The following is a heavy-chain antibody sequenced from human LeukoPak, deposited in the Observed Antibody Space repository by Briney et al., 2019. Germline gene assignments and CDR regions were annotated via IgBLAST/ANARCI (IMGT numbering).Heavy chain of an antibody. V-gene: IGHV4-61*02. CDR1: GGSISSGSYY. D-gene: IGHD3-22*01. J-gene: IGHJ3*02. CDR2: IYTSGST. CDR3: ARHLGSLGMIVVVDAFDI. Sequence: PSQTLSLTCTVSGGSISSGSYYWSWIRQPAGKGLEWIGRIYTSGSTNYNPSLKSRVTISVDTSKNQFSLKLSSVTAADTAVYYCARHLGSLGMIVVVDAFDIWGQGTMVTVSS.